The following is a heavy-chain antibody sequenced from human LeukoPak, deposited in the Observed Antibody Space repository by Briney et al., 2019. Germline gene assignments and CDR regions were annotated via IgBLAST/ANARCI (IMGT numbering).Heavy chain of an antibody. CDR3: ARDYAMMVDY. Sequence: GGSLRLSYAASGFPFSRYWMSWVRQAPGKGLEWVANIKEDGSDKYYVDSVKGRFTISRDNAKNLLFLQVNSLRAEDTAVYYCARDYAMMVDYWGQGTLVTISS. J-gene: IGHJ4*02. CDR1: GFPFSRYW. CDR2: IKEDGSDK. V-gene: IGHV3-7*01. D-gene: IGHD3-22*01.